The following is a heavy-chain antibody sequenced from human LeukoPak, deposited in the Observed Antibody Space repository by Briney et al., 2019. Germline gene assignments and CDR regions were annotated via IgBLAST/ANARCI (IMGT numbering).Heavy chain of an antibody. CDR3: ASAYYGSGARAFDI. V-gene: IGHV4-30-2*01. J-gene: IGHJ3*02. D-gene: IGHD3-10*01. CDR1: GGSISSGGYS. Sequence: SQTLSLTCAASGGSISSGGYSWSWIRQPPGKGLEWIGYIYHSGSTYYNPSLKSRVTMSVDTSKNQFSLKLSSVTAADTAVYYCASAYYGSGARAFDIWGQGTMVTVSS. CDR2: IYHSGST.